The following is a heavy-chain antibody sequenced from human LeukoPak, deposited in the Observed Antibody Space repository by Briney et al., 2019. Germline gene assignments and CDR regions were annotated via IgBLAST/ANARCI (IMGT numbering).Heavy chain of an antibody. Sequence: PSDTLSLTCTVSDASITNYYWGWIRQPAGKGLEWIGRIYTSGSTNYNPSLKSRVTMSVDTSKNQFSLKLSSVTAADTAVYYCARGRKGYYDFWSGYLDYWGQGTLVTVSS. D-gene: IGHD3-3*01. CDR1: DASITNYY. CDR3: ARGRKGYYDFWSGYLDY. J-gene: IGHJ4*02. CDR2: IYTSGST. V-gene: IGHV4-4*07.